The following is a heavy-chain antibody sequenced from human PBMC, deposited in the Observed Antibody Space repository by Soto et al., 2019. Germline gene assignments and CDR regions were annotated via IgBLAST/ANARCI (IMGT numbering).Heavy chain of an antibody. V-gene: IGHV5-51*01. Sequence: GESLKSSCKGSGYRFTNYWIGWVRQMPGKGLEWMGIIYPGDSDTRYSPSFQGQVTISADKSINTAYLQWSSLKASDTAMYYCARDYCSGTRCYEFDYWGQGTLVTVSS. CDR1: GYRFTNYW. CDR3: ARDYCSGTRCYEFDY. J-gene: IGHJ4*02. CDR2: IYPGDSDT. D-gene: IGHD2-2*01.